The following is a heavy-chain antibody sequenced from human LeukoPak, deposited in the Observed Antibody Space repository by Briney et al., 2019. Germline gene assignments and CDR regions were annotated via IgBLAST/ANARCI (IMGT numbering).Heavy chain of an antibody. D-gene: IGHD2-21*02. CDR2: VPYSGST. CDR1: GVSISSGHYF. J-gene: IGHJ4*02. Sequence: SETLSLTCTVSGVSISSGHYFWAWIRQPPGRRLECLASVPYSGSTYYDPSFNGRVTLSVDTSKNQFSLRLNAVTAADTAVYDCARQTIDTSLGGDPDYFDSWGQGTPVTVSS. V-gene: IGHV4-39*07. CDR3: ARQTIDTSLGGDPDYFDS.